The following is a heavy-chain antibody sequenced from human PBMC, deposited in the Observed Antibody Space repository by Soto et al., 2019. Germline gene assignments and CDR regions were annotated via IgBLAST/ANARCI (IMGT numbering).Heavy chain of an antibody. CDR3: ARDGGRYHDAFDF. J-gene: IGHJ3*01. D-gene: IGHD3-16*02. Sequence: VHLVQSGAEVKRPGASLKVSCKASGYTFTNYAMHWVRQAPGQSLEWMGWINVNTGDTKHSHKCQDRVTITRNTSATTVYMELTSLKSGDTSVYFCARDGGRYHDAFDFWGPGTMVTVSS. CDR2: INVNTGDT. CDR1: GYTFTNYA. V-gene: IGHV1-3*01.